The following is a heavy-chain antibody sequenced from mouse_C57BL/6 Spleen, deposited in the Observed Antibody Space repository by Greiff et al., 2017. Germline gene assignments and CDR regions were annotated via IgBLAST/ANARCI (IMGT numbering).Heavy chain of an antibody. J-gene: IGHJ1*03. CDR2: INPSTGGT. Sequence: VQLQQSGPELVKPGASVKISCKASGYSFTGYYMNWVKQSPEKSLEWIGEINPSTGGTTYNQKFKAKATLTVDKSSSTAYMQLKSLTSEDSAVYYCARRGYGSFYWDFEVWGTGTTVTVSS. CDR1: GYSFTGYY. V-gene: IGHV1-42*01. D-gene: IGHD1-1*01. CDR3: ARRGYGSFYWDFEV.